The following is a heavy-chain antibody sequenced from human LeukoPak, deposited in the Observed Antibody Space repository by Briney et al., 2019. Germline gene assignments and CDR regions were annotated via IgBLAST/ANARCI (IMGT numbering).Heavy chain of an antibody. CDR3: ARAGASGWYPAGWFDP. V-gene: IGHV3-74*01. CDR2: INTDGRTT. CDR1: GFPFNNYW. J-gene: IGHJ5*02. Sequence: PGGSLRLSCAASGFPFNNYWMHWVRQAPGKGLVWVSSINTDGRTTRYAASVQGRFTISRDNAKNTLYLQMNSLRDDDTAVYYCARAGASGWYPAGWFDPWGQGTLVTVSS. D-gene: IGHD6-19*01.